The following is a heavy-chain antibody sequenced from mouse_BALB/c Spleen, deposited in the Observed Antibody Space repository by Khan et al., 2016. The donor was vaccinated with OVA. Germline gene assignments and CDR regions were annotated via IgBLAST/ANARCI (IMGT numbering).Heavy chain of an antibody. Sequence: VQLQQPGPELVKPGASVKISCKASGYSFTGYFMNWVMQSLGKSLEWIGRINPHIGETFYNQKFKDKATLTVDESSTTAYMELRSLSSEDSAVYSCARKNGDDFDYWGQGTTLTVSS. J-gene: IGHJ2*01. D-gene: IGHD1-1*01. CDR2: INPHIGET. CDR3: ARKNGDDFDY. CDR1: GYSFTGYF. V-gene: IGHV1-20*02.